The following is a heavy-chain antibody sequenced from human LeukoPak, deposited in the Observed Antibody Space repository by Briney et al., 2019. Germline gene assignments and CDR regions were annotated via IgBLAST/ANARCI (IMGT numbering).Heavy chain of an antibody. J-gene: IGHJ4*02. CDR3: ARDDIAVATCFDY. CDR1: GFPFSTYA. D-gene: IGHD6-19*01. V-gene: IGHV3-23*01. Sequence: GGSLRLSCAASGFPFSTYAMSWVRQAPGKGLEWVSGISGSGGNTYYADSVKGRFTISRDNAKNSLYLQMNSLRAEDTAVYYCARDDIAVATCFDYWGQGTLVTVSS. CDR2: ISGSGGNT.